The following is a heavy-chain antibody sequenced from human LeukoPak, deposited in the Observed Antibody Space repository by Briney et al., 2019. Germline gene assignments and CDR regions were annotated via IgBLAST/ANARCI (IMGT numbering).Heavy chain of an antibody. CDR3: AILGYCSSTSCYTAPHFDY. CDR1: GYTFTSYD. CDR2: MNPNSGNT. D-gene: IGHD2-2*02. Sequence: ASVKVSFKASGYTFTSYDINWVRQATGQGLEWMGWMNPNSGNTGYAQKFQGRVTMTRNTSISTAYMELSSLRSEDTAVYYCAILGYCSSTSCYTAPHFDYWGQGTLVTVSS. J-gene: IGHJ4*02. V-gene: IGHV1-8*01.